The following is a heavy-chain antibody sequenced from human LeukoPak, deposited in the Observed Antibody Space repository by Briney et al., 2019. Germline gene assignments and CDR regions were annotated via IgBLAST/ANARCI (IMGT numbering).Heavy chain of an antibody. D-gene: IGHD3-22*01. Sequence: GGSLRLSCAASGFTFSSYGIHWVRQAPGKGLEWVAVISFDGTIKYYTDSVKGRFTSSRDNSKNTLYLQMNSLRVEDTAVYYCARGLDYYDSSGYPPSSFDPWGQGTLVTVSS. CDR1: GFTFSSYG. V-gene: IGHV3-30*03. CDR3: ARGLDYYDSSGYPPSSFDP. J-gene: IGHJ5*02. CDR2: ISFDGTIK.